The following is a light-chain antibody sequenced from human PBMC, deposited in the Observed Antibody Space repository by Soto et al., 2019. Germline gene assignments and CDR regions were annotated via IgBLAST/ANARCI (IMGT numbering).Light chain of an antibody. Sequence: EIGLTQSPGTLSLSPGERATLSFRASQSVSSSYLAWYQQKPGQAPRLLIYGASSRATGIPDRFSGSGSGTDFTLTISRLEPEDFAVYYCQQRSNWPRTFGQGTKVDIK. CDR1: QSVSSSY. CDR2: GAS. J-gene: IGKJ1*01. CDR3: QQRSNWPRT. V-gene: IGKV3D-20*02.